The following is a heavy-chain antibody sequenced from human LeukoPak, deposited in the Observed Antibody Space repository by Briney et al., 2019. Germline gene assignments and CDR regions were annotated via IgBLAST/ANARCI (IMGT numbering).Heavy chain of an antibody. V-gene: IGHV3-23*01. CDR2: ISGSGGRT. CDR1: GFNFSSYA. D-gene: IGHD3-22*01. J-gene: IGHJ5*02. Sequence: PGGSLRLSCAASGFNFSSYAMSWVRQAPGKGLEWVSAISGSGGRTYYTDSVKGRFTISRDNAKNTLNLQMNSLRAEDTAVYYCARDLGQYYDTSDNWFDPWGQGTLVTVSS. CDR3: ARDLGQYYDTSDNWFDP.